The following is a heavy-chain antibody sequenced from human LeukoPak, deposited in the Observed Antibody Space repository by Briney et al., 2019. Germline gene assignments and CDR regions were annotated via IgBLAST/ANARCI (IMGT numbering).Heavy chain of an antibody. CDR3: ARDIRRVGATLYFDY. V-gene: IGHV4-59*01. J-gene: IGHJ4*02. Sequence: PSETLSLTCTVSGDSISSYYWSWVRQSPETGLEWIANMHSSGSTYYNPSLKSRVTISMDTSKNQFSLRLSSVTTADTAIYYCARDIRRVGATLYFDYWGQGTLVTVS. D-gene: IGHD1-26*01. CDR1: GDSISSYY. CDR2: MHSSGST.